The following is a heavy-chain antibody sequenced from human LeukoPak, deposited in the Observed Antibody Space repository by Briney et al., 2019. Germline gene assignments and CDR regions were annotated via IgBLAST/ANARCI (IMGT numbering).Heavy chain of an antibody. CDR2: ISSSSSTI. CDR1: GFTFSSYA. D-gene: IGHD3-10*01. Sequence: GGSLRLSCAASGFTFSSYAMNWIRQAPGKGLEWVSYISSSSSTIYYADSVRGRFTISRDNAKNSLYLQMNSLRAEDTAVYYCARMLYYYGSGSLGIYYFDYWGQGTLVTVSS. V-gene: IGHV3-48*04. J-gene: IGHJ4*02. CDR3: ARMLYYYGSGSLGIYYFDY.